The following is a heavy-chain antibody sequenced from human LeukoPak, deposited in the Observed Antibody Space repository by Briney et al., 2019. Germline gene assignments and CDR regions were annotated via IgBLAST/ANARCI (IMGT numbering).Heavy chain of an antibody. Sequence: GGSLRLSCAASGFTFSTYTMSWVRQAPGKGLEWVSSISGSSDSTYYADSVKGRFTFSRDNAENTLYLQMNSLRAEDTAVYYRAKKKAPDIKYYYDSSGYYYPFDNWGKGTLVTVSP. CDR3: AKKKAPDIKYYYDSSGYYYPFDN. D-gene: IGHD3-22*01. CDR2: ISGSSDST. V-gene: IGHV3-23*01. CDR1: GFTFSTYT. J-gene: IGHJ4*02.